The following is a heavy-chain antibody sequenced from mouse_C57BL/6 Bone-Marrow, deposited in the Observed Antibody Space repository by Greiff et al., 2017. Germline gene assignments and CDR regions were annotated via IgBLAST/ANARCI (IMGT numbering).Heavy chain of an antibody. Sequence: EVMLVESGGGLVQPGGSMKLSCVASGFTFSNYWMNWVRQSPEKGLEWVAQIRLKSDNYATHYAESVKGRFTISRDDSKSSVYLQMNNLRAEDTGIYYCIYDGYFAMDYWGQGTSVTVSS. V-gene: IGHV6-3*01. CDR3: IYDGYFAMDY. J-gene: IGHJ4*01. CDR1: GFTFSNYW. CDR2: IRLKSDNYAT. D-gene: IGHD2-3*01.